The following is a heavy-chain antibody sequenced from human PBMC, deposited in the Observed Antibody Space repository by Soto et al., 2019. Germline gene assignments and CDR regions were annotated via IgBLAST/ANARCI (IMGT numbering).Heavy chain of an antibody. CDR2: INPSGGST. J-gene: IGHJ5*02. CDR3: ARGLSRNTAMVSRFISADRNWFDP. V-gene: IGHV1-46*03. D-gene: IGHD5-18*01. CDR1: GYTFTSYY. Sequence: QVQLVQSGAEVKKPGASVKVSCKASGYTFTSYYMHWVRQAPGQGLEWMGIINPSGGSTSYAQKFQGRVTMTRDTSTSTVYMELSSLRSEDTAVYYCARGLSRNTAMVSRFISADRNWFDPWGQGTLVTVSS.